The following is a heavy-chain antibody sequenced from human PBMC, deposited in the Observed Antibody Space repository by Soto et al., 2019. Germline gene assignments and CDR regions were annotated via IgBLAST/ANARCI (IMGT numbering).Heavy chain of an antibody. CDR2: IIPIFGTA. CDR3: ARGVRYYYDSSGTGYFDY. D-gene: IGHD3-22*01. CDR1: GGTFSSYA. J-gene: IGHJ4*02. V-gene: IGHV1-69*13. Sequence: SVKVSCKASGGTFSSYAISWVRQAPGQGLEWMGGIIPIFGTANYAQKFQGRVTITADESTSTAYMELSSLRSEDTAVYYCARGVRYYYDSSGTGYFDYWGQGTLVTAPQ.